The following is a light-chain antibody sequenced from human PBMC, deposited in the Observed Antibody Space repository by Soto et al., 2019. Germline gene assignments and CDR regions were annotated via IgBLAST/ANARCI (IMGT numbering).Light chain of an antibody. CDR3: CSYAGSSTPYVV. CDR2: EVS. J-gene: IGLJ2*01. Sequence: QSALTQPASVSGSPGQSITISCTGTSSDVGSYNLVSWYQQHPGKAPKLMIYEVSKRPSGVSNRFSGSKSGNTASLTISGLQAEDEAGYYCCSYAGSSTPYVVFGGGTKLTVL. V-gene: IGLV2-23*02. CDR1: SSDVGSYNL.